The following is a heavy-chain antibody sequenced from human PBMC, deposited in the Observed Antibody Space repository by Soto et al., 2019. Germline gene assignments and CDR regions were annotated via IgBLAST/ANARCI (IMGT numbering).Heavy chain of an antibody. Sequence: QVQLVQSGAEVKKPGASVKVSCKTSGYRFTSCDVNWVRQAPGQGLEWMGWMNPSAGSTGYAQKFQGRVTMTGDNSMSTAYMELSSLKSEDTAVYYWESISGRPSNYYHIDVWGQGTSVTVSS. J-gene: IGHJ6*02. V-gene: IGHV1-8*01. CDR3: ESISGRPSNYYHIDV. CDR1: GYRFTSCD. CDR2: MNPSAGST. D-gene: IGHD1-26*01.